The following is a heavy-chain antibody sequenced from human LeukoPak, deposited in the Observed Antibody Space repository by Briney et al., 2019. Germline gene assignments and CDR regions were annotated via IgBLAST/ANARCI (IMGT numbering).Heavy chain of an antibody. V-gene: IGHV6-1*01. J-gene: IGHJ5*02. CDR2: TYYRSKRYN. Sequence: SQTLSLTCAISGVSVSSNSAAWNWIRQSPSRGLEWLGRTYYRSKRYNDYAVSVKSRITINPDTSKNQFSLQLNSVTPEDTAVYYCAREARITGIAAAGTGFDPWGQGTLVTVSS. CDR3: AREARITGIAAAGTGFDP. CDR1: GVSVSSNSAA. D-gene: IGHD6-13*01.